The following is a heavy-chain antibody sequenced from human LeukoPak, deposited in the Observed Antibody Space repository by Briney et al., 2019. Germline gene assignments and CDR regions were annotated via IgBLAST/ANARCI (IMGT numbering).Heavy chain of an antibody. CDR1: GFTFTSYS. J-gene: IGHJ1*01. CDR2: ISGGSKHR. Sequence: PGGSLRLSCAASGFTFTSYSMNWVRQAPGKGLEWVSSISGGSKHRYYADSVKGRFTISRDNAKSSLYLQMNSLRAEYTAVYYCVRRIATGTTVYLQHWGQGTLVTVSS. V-gene: IGHV3-21*01. D-gene: IGHD4-17*01. CDR3: VRRIATGTTVYLQH.